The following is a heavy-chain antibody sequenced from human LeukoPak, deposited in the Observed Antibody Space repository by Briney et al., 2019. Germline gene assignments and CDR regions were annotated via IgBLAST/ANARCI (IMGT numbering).Heavy chain of an antibody. J-gene: IGHJ6*03. D-gene: IGHD1-26*01. CDR1: GFTFNSYS. CDR2: IKQDGSEK. Sequence: GGSLRLSCAASGFTFNSYSMNWVRQAPGKGLEWVANIKQDGSEKYYVDSVKGRFTISRDNAKHSLYLQMNSLRAEDTAVYYCARVRSEGYFYYYYYMDVWGKGTTVTVSS. CDR3: ARVRSEGYFYYYYYMDV. V-gene: IGHV3-7*01.